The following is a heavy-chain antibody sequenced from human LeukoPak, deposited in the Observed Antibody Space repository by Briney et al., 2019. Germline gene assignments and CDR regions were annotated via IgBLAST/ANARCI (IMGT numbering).Heavy chain of an antibody. CDR2: ISSRGSTI. CDR3: ARDPLTRIERELYLGWFDS. J-gene: IGHJ5*01. Sequence: PGGSLRLSCAASGFTFSSYAMNWVRQAPGQGLEWVSYISSRGSTIYYANSVKGRFTISRDNAKNSLYLQMNSLRAEDTAVYYCARDPLTRIERELYLGWFDSWGQGTLVIVSS. CDR1: GFTFSSYA. V-gene: IGHV3-48*04. D-gene: IGHD3-10*01.